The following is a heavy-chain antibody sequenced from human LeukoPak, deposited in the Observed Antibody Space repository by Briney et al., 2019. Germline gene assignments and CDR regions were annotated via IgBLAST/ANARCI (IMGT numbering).Heavy chain of an antibody. Sequence: GGSLRLSCAASGFTFSSYWMHWVRQAPGKGLVWVSRINRDGSSTSYADSVKGRFTISRDNAMNTLYLQMDSLRAEDTAGYYCASVRLGVAGRYFDYWGQGTLVTVSS. CDR3: ASVRLGVAGRYFDY. V-gene: IGHV3-74*01. CDR1: GFTFSSYW. D-gene: IGHD6-19*01. CDR2: INRDGSST. J-gene: IGHJ4*02.